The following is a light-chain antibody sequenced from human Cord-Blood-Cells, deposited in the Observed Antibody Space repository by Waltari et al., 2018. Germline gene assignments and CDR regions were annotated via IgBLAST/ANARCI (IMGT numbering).Light chain of an antibody. J-gene: IGLJ3*02. V-gene: IGLV2-14*01. CDR2: DVS. Sequence: QPALTQPASVSGSPGQSITISCTGTSSDVGRYNYVSWYQQHPGKAPKLMIYDVSNRPSGVSNRFSGSKSGNTASLTISGLQAEDEADYYCSSYTSSSTWVFGGGTKLTVL. CDR3: SSYTSSSTWV. CDR1: SSDVGRYNY.